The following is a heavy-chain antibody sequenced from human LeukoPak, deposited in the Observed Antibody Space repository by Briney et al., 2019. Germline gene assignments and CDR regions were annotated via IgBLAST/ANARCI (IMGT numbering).Heavy chain of an antibody. CDR2: IIPIFGTA. J-gene: IGHJ5*02. CDR3: ARGPIYSSGWYLPKYNWFDP. CDR1: GGTFSSYA. D-gene: IGHD6-19*01. Sequence: SVTVSCTASGGTFSSYAISWVRQAPGQGLEWMGGIIPIFGTANYAQKFQGRVTITADESTSTAYMELSSLRSEDTAVYYCARGPIYSSGWYLPKYNWFDPWGQGTLVTVSS. V-gene: IGHV1-69*13.